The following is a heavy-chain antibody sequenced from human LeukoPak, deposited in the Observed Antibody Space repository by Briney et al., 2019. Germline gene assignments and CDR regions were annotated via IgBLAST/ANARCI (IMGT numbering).Heavy chain of an antibody. V-gene: IGHV1-8*01. J-gene: IGHJ4*02. CDR2: MSPNSGDT. CDR3: ARGPPNWGYDY. D-gene: IGHD7-27*01. Sequence: ASVKVSCKASGYTFTSSDFNWVRQATGQQPSWMGWMSPNSGDTGYAQKFQDRVTMTRNTSISTAYMELSSLRSDDTAVYYCARGPPNWGYDYWGPGTLVTVSS. CDR1: GYTFTSSD.